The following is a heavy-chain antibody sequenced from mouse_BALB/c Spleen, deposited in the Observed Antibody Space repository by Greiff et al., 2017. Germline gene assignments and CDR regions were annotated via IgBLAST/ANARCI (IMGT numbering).Heavy chain of an antibody. CDR3: VRGYGYYFDY. J-gene: IGHJ2*01. Sequence: VQLVESGPGLVAPSQSLSITCTVSGFSLTSYDISWIRQPPGKGLEWLGVIWTGGGTNYNSAFMSRLSISKDNSKSQVFLKMNSLQTDDTAIYYCVRGYGYYFDYWGQGTTLTVSS. V-gene: IGHV2-9-2*01. CDR2: IWTGGGT. D-gene: IGHD1-2*01. CDR1: GFSLTSYD.